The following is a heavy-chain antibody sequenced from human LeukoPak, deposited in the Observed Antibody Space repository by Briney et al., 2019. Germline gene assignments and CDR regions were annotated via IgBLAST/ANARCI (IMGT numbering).Heavy chain of an antibody. CDR3: AKDDLAYCGGDCSSY. Sequence: QSGGSLRLSCAASGFTFSSYAMSWVRQAPGKGLEWVSAISGSGGSTYYADSVKGRFTISRDNSKNTLYLQMNSLRAEDTAVYYCAKDDLAYCGGDCSSYWGQGTLVTVSS. J-gene: IGHJ4*02. CDR2: ISGSGGST. D-gene: IGHD2-21*02. CDR1: GFTFSSYA. V-gene: IGHV3-23*01.